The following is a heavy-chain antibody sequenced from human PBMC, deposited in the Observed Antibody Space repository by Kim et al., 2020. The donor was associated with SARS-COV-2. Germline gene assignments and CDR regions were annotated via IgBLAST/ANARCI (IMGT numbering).Heavy chain of an antibody. Sequence: GGSLRLSCEGSGFSFSIYTMNWVRQAPGKGLEWVSSISGTSLNIYYADSVRGRFTISRDNARNSLYLQLNSLGAEDTAVYFCARDGNYSDSGGYYYGMDVWGQGTTVTVSS. D-gene: IGHD3-22*01. J-gene: IGHJ6*02. V-gene: IGHV3-21*01. CDR3: ARDGNYSDSGGYYYGMDV. CDR2: ISGTSLNI. CDR1: GFSFSIYT.